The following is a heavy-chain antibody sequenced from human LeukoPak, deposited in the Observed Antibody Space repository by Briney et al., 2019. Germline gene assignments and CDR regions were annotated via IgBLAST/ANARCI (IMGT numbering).Heavy chain of an antibody. V-gene: IGHV3-23*01. J-gene: IGHJ4*02. CDR3: AKGVVVAGFYFDY. D-gene: IGHD6-19*01. CDR2: ISGSGGST. CDR1: GFTFSSYA. Sequence: GGSLRLSCAASGFTFSSYAMNWVRQAPGKGLEWVSAISGSGGSTYYADSVKGRFTISRDNSKNTLYLQMNSLRAEDTAIYYCAKGVVVAGFYFDYWGQGTLVTVSS.